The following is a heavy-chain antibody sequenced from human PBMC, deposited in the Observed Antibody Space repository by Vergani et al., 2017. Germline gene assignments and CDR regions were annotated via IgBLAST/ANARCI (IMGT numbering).Heavy chain of an antibody. D-gene: IGHD4-17*01. CDR1: GFTFSGYW. V-gene: IGHV3-7*01. Sequence: EVQLVESGEGLVKPGGSLRLSCAASGFTFSGYWGSWVRQAPGKGLEWVANINQDGDETHYLDSVKGRFTISRDNAKNSVFLQMNSLRGEDTAVYYCARLHYGSNYLDKWGQGALVTVSS. CDR3: ARLHYGSNYLDK. J-gene: IGHJ4*02. CDR2: INQDGDET.